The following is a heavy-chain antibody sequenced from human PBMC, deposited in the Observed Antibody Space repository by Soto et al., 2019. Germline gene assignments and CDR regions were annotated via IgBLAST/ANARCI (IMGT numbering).Heavy chain of an antibody. V-gene: IGHV3-23*01. CDR2: ISGSGGST. CDR3: AKGYCSGGSCYLLDY. Sequence: PGGSLRLSCAASGFTFSSYAMSWVRQAPGKGLEWVSAISGSGGSTYYADSVKGRFTISRDNSKNTLYLQMNSLRAEDTAVYYCAKGYCSGGSCYLLDYWGQGTLLTVSS. CDR1: GFTFSSYA. J-gene: IGHJ4*02. D-gene: IGHD2-15*01.